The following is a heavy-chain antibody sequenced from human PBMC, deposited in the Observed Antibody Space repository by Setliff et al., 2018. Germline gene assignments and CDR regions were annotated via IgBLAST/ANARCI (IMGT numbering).Heavy chain of an antibody. CDR3: ARDNPIVGATDY. CDR1: GGSISPYF. V-gene: IGHV4-4*07. D-gene: IGHD1-26*01. Sequence: SETLSLTCTVSGGSISPYFWSWIRQPAGQGLEWVGRLHTSGSTNYNPSLKSRVTISVDTSTNQFSLNLSSVTAADTAVYFCARDNPIVGATDYWGQGILVTVSS. CDR2: LHTSGST. J-gene: IGHJ4*02.